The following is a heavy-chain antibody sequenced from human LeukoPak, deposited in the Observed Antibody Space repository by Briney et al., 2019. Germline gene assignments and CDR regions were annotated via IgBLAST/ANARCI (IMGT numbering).Heavy chain of an antibody. CDR1: GYTFTSYD. CDR2: MNPNSGNT. Sequence: GASVKVSCKASGYTFTSYDINWVRQATGQGLEWMGWMNPNSGNTGYAQKFQGRVTMTRNTSISTAYMELSSLRSEDTAVYYCARASIAVAGTVFDYWGQGTLVTVSS. D-gene: IGHD6-19*01. CDR3: ARASIAVAGTVFDY. V-gene: IGHV1-8*01. J-gene: IGHJ4*02.